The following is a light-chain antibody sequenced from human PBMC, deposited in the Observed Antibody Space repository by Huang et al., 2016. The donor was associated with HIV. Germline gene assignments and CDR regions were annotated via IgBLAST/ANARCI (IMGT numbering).Light chain of an antibody. J-gene: IGKJ1*01. Sequence: STRAGAHGERATLSCSASETVVRNLAWYQQKTGQDPGRLIHGASTRATGIPARFSGSGSGTEFTLTISSLQSEDGAVYYCQQYNYWPQTFGQGTKVEIK. CDR2: GAS. CDR1: ETVVRN. V-gene: IGKV3-15*01. CDR3: QQYNYWPQT.